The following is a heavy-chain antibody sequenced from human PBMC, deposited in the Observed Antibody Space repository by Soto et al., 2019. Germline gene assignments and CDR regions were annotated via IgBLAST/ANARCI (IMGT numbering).Heavy chain of an antibody. CDR1: GDSVSSNSAA. J-gene: IGHJ3*02. CDR3: AREGIVVVVAATRDAFDI. V-gene: IGHV6-1*01. CDR2: TYYRSKWYN. Sequence: PSQTLSLTCAISGDSVSSNSAAWNWIRQSPSRGLEWLGRTYYRSKWYNDYAVSVKSRITINPDTSKNQFSLQLNSVTPEDTAVYYCAREGIVVVVAATRDAFDIWGQGTMVTVSS. D-gene: IGHD2-15*01.